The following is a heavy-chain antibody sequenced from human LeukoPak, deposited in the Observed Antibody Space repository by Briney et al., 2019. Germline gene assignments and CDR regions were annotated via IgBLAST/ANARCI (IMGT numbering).Heavy chain of an antibody. Sequence: GGSLRLSRAASGFTFSSYAMHWVRQAPGKGLEWVAVISYDGSNKYYADSVKGRFTISRDNSKNTLYLQMNSLRAEDTAVYYCARTDSSGWFYYGMDVWGQGTTVTVSS. CDR3: ARTDSSGWFYYGMDV. CDR1: GFTFSSYA. J-gene: IGHJ6*02. CDR2: ISYDGSNK. D-gene: IGHD6-19*01. V-gene: IGHV3-30-3*01.